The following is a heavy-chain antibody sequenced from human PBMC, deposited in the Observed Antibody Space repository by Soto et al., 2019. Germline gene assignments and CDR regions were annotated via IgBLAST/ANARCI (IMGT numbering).Heavy chain of an antibody. CDR3: ARHGYYGSGSYYKIAAAGNWFDP. Sequence: SETLSLTCTVSGGSISSSSYYWGWIRQPPGKGLEWIGSIYYSGSTYYNPSLKSRVTISVDTSKNQFSLKLSSVTAADTAVYYCARHGYYGSGSYYKIAAAGNWFDPWGQGTLVTVSS. CDR1: GGSISSSSYY. J-gene: IGHJ5*02. V-gene: IGHV4-39*01. CDR2: IYYSGST. D-gene: IGHD3-10*01.